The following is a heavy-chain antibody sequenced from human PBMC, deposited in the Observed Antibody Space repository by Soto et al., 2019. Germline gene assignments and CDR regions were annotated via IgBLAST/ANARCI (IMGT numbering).Heavy chain of an antibody. V-gene: IGHV4-59*01. Sequence: SETLSLTCTVSGASISTSYWSWIRQPPGKGLEWIAYIYYRGSTNYNPSLKSRVTISVDTSKNQFSLKLTSVTAADTAVYYCARSSSHSGDLDYWGQGTLVTVSS. J-gene: IGHJ4*02. D-gene: IGHD6-6*01. CDR3: ARSSSHSGDLDY. CDR2: IYYRGST. CDR1: GASISTSY.